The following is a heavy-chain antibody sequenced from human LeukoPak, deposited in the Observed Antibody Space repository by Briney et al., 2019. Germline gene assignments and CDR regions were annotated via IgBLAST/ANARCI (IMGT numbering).Heavy chain of an antibody. D-gene: IGHD3-3*01. CDR3: AKDSRRWTYYDFWSGYPFDY. CDR1: GFTFSSYG. Sequence: PGGSLRLSCAASGFTFSSYGMHWVRQAPGKGLEWVAVISYDGSNKYYADSVKGRVTISRDNSKNTLYLQMNSLRAEDTAVYYCAKDSRRWTYYDFWSGYPFDYWGQGTLVTVSS. J-gene: IGHJ4*02. V-gene: IGHV3-30*18. CDR2: ISYDGSNK.